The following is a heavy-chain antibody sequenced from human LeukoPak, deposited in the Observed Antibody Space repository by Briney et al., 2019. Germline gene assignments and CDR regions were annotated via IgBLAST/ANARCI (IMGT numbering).Heavy chain of an antibody. V-gene: IGHV3-48*02. CDR1: XFXXXXYX. CDR3: ARDHDWAFDY. Sequence: PGGSXXLXXSAXXFXXXXYXXXXXXXAPGXGLEWLAYINRGGDNICYSDSVKGRFTISRGNARDSLFLQMNSLRDEDTAVYYCARDHDWAFDYWGQGTLVTVSS. D-gene: IGHD3-9*01. J-gene: IGHJ4*02. CDR2: INRGGDNI.